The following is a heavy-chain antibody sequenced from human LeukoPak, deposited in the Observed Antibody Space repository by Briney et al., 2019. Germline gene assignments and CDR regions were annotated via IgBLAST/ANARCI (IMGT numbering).Heavy chain of an antibody. J-gene: IGHJ3*02. D-gene: IGHD3-16*01. CDR3: ARSPFAASNAFDI. Sequence: GGSLRLSCAASGFTFSSYAMHWVRQAPGKGQEFVSAISSNGGSTYYANSVKGRFTISRDNSKNTLYLQMGSLRAEEMAVYYCARSPFAASNAFDIWGQGTMVTVSS. CDR1: GFTFSSYA. CDR2: ISSNGGST. V-gene: IGHV3-64*01.